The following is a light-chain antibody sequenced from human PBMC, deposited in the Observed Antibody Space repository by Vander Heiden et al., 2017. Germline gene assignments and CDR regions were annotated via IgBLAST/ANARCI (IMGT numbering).Light chain of an antibody. Sequence: QSVLTQPPSVSGAPGQRVTISCNGSSSNSVEGYDVHGYQQLPGTAPKLLIYGNRNRPAGVPDRFSGSKSGTSASFAITGLQAEDEADYYCQSYDSSRSVVVFGGGTKLTVL. CDR1: SSNSVEGYD. CDR2: GNR. J-gene: IGLJ2*01. CDR3: QSYDSSRSVVV. V-gene: IGLV1-40*01.